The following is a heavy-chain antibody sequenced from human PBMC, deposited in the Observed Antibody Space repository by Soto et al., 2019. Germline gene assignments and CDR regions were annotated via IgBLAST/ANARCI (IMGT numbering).Heavy chain of an antibody. J-gene: IGHJ4*02. D-gene: IGHD3-10*01. Sequence: GGSLRLSCAASGFTISSYAMHWVRQAPGKGLEWVAVISYDGSNKYYADSVKGRFTISRDNSKNTLYLQMNSLRAEDTAVYYCARGTYYYGSGSYYPYWGQGTLVTVSS. CDR1: GFTISSYA. CDR2: ISYDGSNK. V-gene: IGHV3-30-3*01. CDR3: ARGTYYYGSGSYYPY.